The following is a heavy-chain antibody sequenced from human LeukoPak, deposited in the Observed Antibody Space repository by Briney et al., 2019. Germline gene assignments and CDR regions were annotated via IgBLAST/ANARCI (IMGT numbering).Heavy chain of an antibody. D-gene: IGHD5-12*01. CDR1: GGSISSGGYY. V-gene: IGHV4-61*08. J-gene: IGHJ4*02. Sequence: SETLSLTCTVSGGSISSGGYYWSWIRQPPGKGLEWIGYIYYSGSTNYNPSLKSRVTISVDTSKNQFSLKLSSVTAADTAVYYCARSQERGYSGYDFDFWGQGTLVTVSS. CDR2: IYYSGST. CDR3: ARSQERGYSGYDFDF.